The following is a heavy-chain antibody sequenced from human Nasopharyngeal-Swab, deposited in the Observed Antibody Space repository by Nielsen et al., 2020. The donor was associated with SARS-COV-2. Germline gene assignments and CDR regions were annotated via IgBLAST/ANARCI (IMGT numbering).Heavy chain of an antibody. D-gene: IGHD1-26*01. CDR3: ARASGSYYRVYYYGMDV. CDR2: IYSGGST. CDR1: GFTVSSNY. V-gene: IGHV3-53*01. Sequence: GESLKISCAASGFTVSSNYMSWVRQAPGKGLEWVSVIYSGGSTYYADSVKGRFTISRDNPKNTLYLQMNSLRAEDTAVYYCARASGSYYRVYYYGMDVWGQGTTVTVSS. J-gene: IGHJ6*02.